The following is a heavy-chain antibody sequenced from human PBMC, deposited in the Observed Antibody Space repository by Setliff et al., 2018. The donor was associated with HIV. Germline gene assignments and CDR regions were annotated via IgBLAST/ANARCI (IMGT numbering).Heavy chain of an antibody. CDR3: SRLGSGWSDSYYYAMDV. J-gene: IGHJ6*02. CDR1: GYTFTTYG. D-gene: IGHD6-19*01. CDR2: ISPYIGHT. Sequence: ASVKVSCKASGYTFTTYGISWVRQAPGHGLEWMGWISPYIGHTNYAQNFQDRVTMTIDTSTSRAYMELRSLRSDDTAVYFCSRLGSGWSDSYYYAMDVWGQGTTVTVSS. V-gene: IGHV1-18*01.